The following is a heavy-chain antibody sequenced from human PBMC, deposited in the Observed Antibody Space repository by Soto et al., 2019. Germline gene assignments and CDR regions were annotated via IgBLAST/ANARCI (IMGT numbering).Heavy chain of an antibody. D-gene: IGHD4-17*01. V-gene: IGHV4-59*01. CDR1: GDSISSYY. CDR2: IYYSGST. CDR3: ARSNGDSGDY. J-gene: IGHJ4*02. Sequence: SETLSLTCTVPGDSISSYYWSWIRQPPGKGLEWIGYIYYSGSTNYNPSLKSRVTISVDTSKNQFSLKLSSVTAADPAVYYCARSNGDSGDYWSQGTLVTV.